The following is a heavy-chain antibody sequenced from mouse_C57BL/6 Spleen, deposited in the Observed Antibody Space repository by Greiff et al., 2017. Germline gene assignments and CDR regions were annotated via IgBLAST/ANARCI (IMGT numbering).Heavy chain of an antibody. CDR1: GYSFTGYY. V-gene: IGHV1-42*01. CDR2: INPSTGGT. CDR3: ARGEYSNPPMDY. Sequence: EVQLQQSGPELVKPGASVKISCKASGYSFTGYYMNWVKQSPEKSLEWIGEINPSTGGTTYNQKFKAKATLTVDKSSSTAYMQLKSLTSEDSAVYYCARGEYSNPPMDYWGQGTSVTVSS. J-gene: IGHJ4*01. D-gene: IGHD2-5*01.